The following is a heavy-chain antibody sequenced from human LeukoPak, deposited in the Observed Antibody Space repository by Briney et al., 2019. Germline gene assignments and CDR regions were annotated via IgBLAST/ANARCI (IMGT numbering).Heavy chain of an antibody. CDR1: GFTFSNHD. CDR3: AKNVVVKRYIDF. V-gene: IGHV3-23*01. CDR2: ISGGGRTI. Sequence: GGSLRLACAASGFTFSNHDMSWVRQAPGKGLQWVAVISGGGRTIEYEDFVKGRFTISRDNSKNTLSLQMNSLTVEDTAIYFCAKNVVVKRYIDFWGQGTLVTVSS. D-gene: IGHD2-15*01. J-gene: IGHJ4*02.